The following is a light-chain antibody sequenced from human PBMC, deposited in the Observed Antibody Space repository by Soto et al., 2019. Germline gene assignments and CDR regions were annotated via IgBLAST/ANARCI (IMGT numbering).Light chain of an antibody. V-gene: IGKV1-5*03. J-gene: IGKJ1*01. CDR3: QQYSTYSRT. CDR2: KAS. Sequence: DIHMTQSPGTVSASVADRVTITCRASQSISSWLAWYQQKPGKAPKLLIYKASSLESGVPSRFSGSGSGTEFTLTISSLQPDDFAIYYCQQYSTYSRTFGQGTKVDIK. CDR1: QSISSW.